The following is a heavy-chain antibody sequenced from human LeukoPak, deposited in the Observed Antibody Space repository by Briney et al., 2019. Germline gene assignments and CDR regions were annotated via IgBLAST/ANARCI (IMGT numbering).Heavy chain of an antibody. J-gene: IGHJ4*02. D-gene: IGHD1-1*01. V-gene: IGHV4-38-2*02. CDR3: ARDLLGVQLERGWVDY. CDR2: IYHSGST. Sequence: PSETLSLTCAVSGYSISSGYYWGWIRQPPGKGLEWIVSIYHSGSTYYNPPLKSRVTISVDTSKNQFSLKLSSVTAADTAVYYCARDLLGVQLERGWVDYWGQGTLVTVSS. CDR1: GYSISSGYY.